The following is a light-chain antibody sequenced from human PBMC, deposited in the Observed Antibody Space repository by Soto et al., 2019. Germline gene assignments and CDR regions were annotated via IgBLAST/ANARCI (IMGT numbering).Light chain of an antibody. CDR3: QQYDTYSWT. CDR2: DAS. CDR1: QSISSW. V-gene: IGKV1-5*01. Sequence: DIQMTQSPSTLSASVGDRVTITCRASQSISSWVAWYQQKPGKAPKLLIYDASSLESGVPSRFSGSGSGTELALAISSLQTSDFATDYCQQYDTYSWTFEQGTKVELK. J-gene: IGKJ1*01.